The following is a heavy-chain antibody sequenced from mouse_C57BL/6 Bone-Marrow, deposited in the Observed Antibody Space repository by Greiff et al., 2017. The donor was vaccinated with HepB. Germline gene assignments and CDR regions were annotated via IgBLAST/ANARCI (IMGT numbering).Heavy chain of an antibody. J-gene: IGHJ2*01. D-gene: IGHD1-1*01. Sequence: QVQLQQPGAELVKPGASVKLSCKASGYTFTSYWMQWVQQRPGQGLEWIGEIDPSDSYTNYNQKFKGKATLTVDTSSSTAYMQLSSLTSEDSAVYYCARITTVVATDYWGQGTTLTVSS. CDR3: ARITTVVATDY. V-gene: IGHV1-50*01. CDR1: GYTFTSYW. CDR2: IDPSDSYT.